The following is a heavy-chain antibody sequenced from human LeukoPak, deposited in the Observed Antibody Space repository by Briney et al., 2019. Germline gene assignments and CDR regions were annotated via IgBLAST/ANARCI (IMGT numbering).Heavy chain of an antibody. J-gene: IGHJ4*02. CDR2: ISGSGGDT. V-gene: IGHV3-23*01. D-gene: IGHD3-10*01. Sequence: GGSLRLSCAASGFTFSSHGMSWVRQGPGKGLEWVSGISGSGGDTYYADSVKGRFTVSRDNFKNTLYLEVISLTAEDTAVYYCAKDDAWLQFGEWSQGTLVTVSS. CDR1: GFTFSSHG. CDR3: AKDDAWLQFGE.